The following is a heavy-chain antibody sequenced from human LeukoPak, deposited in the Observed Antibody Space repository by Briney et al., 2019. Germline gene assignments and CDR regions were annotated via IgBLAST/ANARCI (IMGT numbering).Heavy chain of an antibody. CDR1: GGSISGYF. V-gene: IGHV4-4*07. CDR3: ARVMVVATTLAWLDP. CDR2: IYTSGST. J-gene: IGHJ5*02. D-gene: IGHD2-15*01. Sequence: SETLSLTCTVSGGSISGYFWNWIRQPAGKGLEWIGRIYTSGSTTYNPSLKSRVTMPVDTAKNQLSLKLSSVTAADTAVYYCARVMVVATTLAWLDPWGQGTLVTVSS.